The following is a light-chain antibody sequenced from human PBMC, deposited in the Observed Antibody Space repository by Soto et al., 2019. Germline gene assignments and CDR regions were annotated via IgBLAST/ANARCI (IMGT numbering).Light chain of an antibody. Sequence: EIVLTQSPATLSVSPGERATLSCRASQSVSSNLAWYQQKPDQAPRLLISGASTRATGIPARFSGSGSGTEFTLTISSLQSEDFAVYYCQQYNTWPPYTFGQGTKLEIK. CDR1: QSVSSN. V-gene: IGKV3-15*01. CDR2: GAS. CDR3: QQYNTWPPYT. J-gene: IGKJ2*01.